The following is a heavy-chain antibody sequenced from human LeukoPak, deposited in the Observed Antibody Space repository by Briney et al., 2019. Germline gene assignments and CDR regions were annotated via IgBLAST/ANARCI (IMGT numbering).Heavy chain of an antibody. Sequence: ASVKVSCKASGYTFTNYYMHWVRQAPGQGLEWMGWINPNSGGTNYAQKFQGRVTMTRDTSISTAYMELSRLRSDDTAVYYCARERMYYDSSGDYPTDYWGQGTLVTVSS. D-gene: IGHD3-22*01. J-gene: IGHJ4*02. V-gene: IGHV1-2*02. CDR3: ARERMYYDSSGDYPTDY. CDR2: INPNSGGT. CDR1: GYTFTNYY.